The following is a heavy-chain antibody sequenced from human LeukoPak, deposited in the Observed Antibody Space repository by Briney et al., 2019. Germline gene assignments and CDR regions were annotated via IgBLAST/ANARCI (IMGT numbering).Heavy chain of an antibody. J-gene: IGHJ4*02. CDR3: TRLGDCSSTGCYGY. V-gene: IGHV3-73*01. Sequence: GGSLRLSCAASGFTFSGSAMHWVRQASGKGLEWVGRIRSKANSYATAYAASVKGRFTISRDDSKNTAYLQMNSLKTEDTAVYYCTRLGDCSSTGCYGYWGQGTLVTVSS. CDR1: GFTFSGSA. D-gene: IGHD2-2*01. CDR2: IRSKANSYAT.